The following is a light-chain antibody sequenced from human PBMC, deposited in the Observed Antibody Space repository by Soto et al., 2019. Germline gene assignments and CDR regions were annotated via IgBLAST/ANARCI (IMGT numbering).Light chain of an antibody. J-gene: IGKJ4*01. CDR2: GAS. CDR3: QQYNSYPLS. Sequence: DIQMTQSASSLSASLGDRVTITCRASQGIGTWLAWYQQKQEKAPKSLISGASNLQSGVPSRFSGSGYGTDFNLTISSLQTEDFATYYCQQYNSYPLSFGGGTKVDIK. V-gene: IGKV1D-16*01. CDR1: QGIGTW.